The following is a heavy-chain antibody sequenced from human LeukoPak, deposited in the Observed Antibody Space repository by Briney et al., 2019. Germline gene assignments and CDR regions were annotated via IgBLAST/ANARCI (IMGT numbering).Heavy chain of an antibody. CDR2: ISGSGDTT. J-gene: IGHJ4*02. CDR1: GFTFSNYA. CDR3: AKVLWFGGKYFDY. V-gene: IGHV3-23*01. D-gene: IGHD3-10*01. Sequence: GGSLRLSCAASGFTFSNYAMSWVRQAPGGGLEWVSAISGSGDTTFHADSVKGRFTTSRDNSKNTLYLQMNSLRAEDTAVYYCAKVLWFGGKYFDYWGQGTLVTVSS.